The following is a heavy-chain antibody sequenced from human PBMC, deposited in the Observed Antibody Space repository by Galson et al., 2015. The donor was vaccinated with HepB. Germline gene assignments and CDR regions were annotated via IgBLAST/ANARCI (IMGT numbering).Heavy chain of an antibody. Sequence: SLRLSCAASGFTFSSYWMSWVRQAPGKGLEWVANIKQDGSETYYVDSVKGRFTISRDNAKNSLYLQMNSLRAEGTAVYFCARVVGLWFGEYPLDYWGQGTLVTVSS. D-gene: IGHD3-10*01. J-gene: IGHJ4*02. CDR3: ARVVGLWFGEYPLDY. CDR2: IKQDGSET. CDR1: GFTFSSYW. V-gene: IGHV3-7*03.